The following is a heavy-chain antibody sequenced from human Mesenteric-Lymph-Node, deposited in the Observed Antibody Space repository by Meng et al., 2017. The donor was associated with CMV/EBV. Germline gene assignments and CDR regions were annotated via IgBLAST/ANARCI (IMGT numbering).Heavy chain of an antibody. J-gene: IGHJ4*02. CDR3: AKGSSRGNPLSWPDKAPIDC. CDR1: SAS. V-gene: IGHV3-23*03. D-gene: IGHD4-23*01. Sequence: SASIGWVRQAPGKGLAWVSVIYRDGSSTYYADSVKGRFTISRDNSKNTLYLQINSLRVEDTAIYYCAKGSSRGNPLSWPDKAPIDCWGQETLVTVSS. CDR2: IYRDGSST.